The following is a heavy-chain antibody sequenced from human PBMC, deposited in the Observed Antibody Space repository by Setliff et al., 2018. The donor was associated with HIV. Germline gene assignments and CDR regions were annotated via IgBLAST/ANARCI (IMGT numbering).Heavy chain of an antibody. D-gene: IGHD4-17*01. CDR3: ARGSRSDDYHIAS. Sequence: SETLSLTCTVSGGSISSYFWTWIRQSPEKGLEWIGYIYHYGSPNYNPSLQSRVTLSVDTSKNQFSLTLTSVTAADTAVYYCARGSRSDDYHIASWGQGILVTVSS. V-gene: IGHV4-59*01. J-gene: IGHJ4*02. CDR1: GGSISSYF. CDR2: IYHYGSP.